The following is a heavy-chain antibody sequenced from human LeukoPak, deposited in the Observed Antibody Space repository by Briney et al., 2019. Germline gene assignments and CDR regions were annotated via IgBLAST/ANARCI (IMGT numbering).Heavy chain of an antibody. J-gene: IGHJ5*01. CDR2: IKGDGNEK. Sequence: GGSLRLSCAASGFTFSSYWMNWVRQAPGKGLEWVANIKGDGNEKNYVDSVRGRFSISRDNAKNSLYLQMDSLRAEDTVVYYCAKEGAYPIITYDSWGQGALVTVSS. CDR3: AKEGAYPIITYDS. D-gene: IGHD3-10*01. CDR1: GFTFSSYW. V-gene: IGHV3-7*01.